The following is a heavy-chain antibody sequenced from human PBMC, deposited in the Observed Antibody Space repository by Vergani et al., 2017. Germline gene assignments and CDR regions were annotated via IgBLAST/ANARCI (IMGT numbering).Heavy chain of an antibody. CDR1: GGSISSSS. J-gene: IGHJ5*02. Sequence: QVQLQESGPRLVKSSETLSLTCSVSGGSISSSSWTWIRQPPGKGLEWIGYISKSGITNYNPSLKSRVTISKDTSRNHFSLKLTSVTAADTAFYYCARASAGARYFDFWSAYNWFDPWGQGILVSVSS. V-gene: IGHV4-59*01. D-gene: IGHD3-3*01. CDR3: ARASAGARYFDFWSAYNWFDP. CDR2: ISKSGIT.